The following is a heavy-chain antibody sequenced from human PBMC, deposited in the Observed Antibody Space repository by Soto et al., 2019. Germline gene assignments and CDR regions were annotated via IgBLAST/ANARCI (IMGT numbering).Heavy chain of an antibody. J-gene: IGHJ3*02. D-gene: IGHD2-15*01. V-gene: IGHV6-1*01. CDR3: ARARSGSAWFNALDI. CDR1: GDSVFSSTAA. Sequence: SQTLSLTCAISGDSVFSSTAAWNWIRQSPSRSLEWLGRTYYRSKWYNDYAVSVKSRITIDPDTSKHQFSLQLNSVTPEDTAVYYCARARSGSAWFNALDIWGNGTMVTVSS. CDR2: TYYRSKWYN.